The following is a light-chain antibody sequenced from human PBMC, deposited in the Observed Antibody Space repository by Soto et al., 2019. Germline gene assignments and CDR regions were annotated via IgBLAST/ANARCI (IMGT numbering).Light chain of an antibody. CDR2: DVN. V-gene: IGLV2-14*03. CDR1: SSDVGGYNY. J-gene: IGLJ3*02. Sequence: QSALTQPASVSGCPGQSITISCTGTSSDVGGYNYVSWYQQHPGKAPKLMIYDVNNRPSGVSNRFSGSKSGNTASLTISGLHAEDEAHYYCSSYTTSSTLVFGGGTKLTVL. CDR3: SSYTTSSTLV.